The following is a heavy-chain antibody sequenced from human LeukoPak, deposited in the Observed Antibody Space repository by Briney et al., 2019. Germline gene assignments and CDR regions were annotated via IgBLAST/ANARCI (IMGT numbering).Heavy chain of an antibody. CDR2: ISSNSRTI. J-gene: IGHJ4*02. Sequence: GGSLRLSCAASGFTFSSYSMNWVRQPPGKGLEWVSYISSNSRTIYYADSVEGRFTISRDNAKNSLYLQMKSLRDEDTAVYYCARYGSGTSYITNYFDYWGQGTLVTVSS. CDR1: GFTFSSYS. D-gene: IGHD3-10*01. V-gene: IGHV3-48*02. CDR3: ARYGSGTSYITNYFDY.